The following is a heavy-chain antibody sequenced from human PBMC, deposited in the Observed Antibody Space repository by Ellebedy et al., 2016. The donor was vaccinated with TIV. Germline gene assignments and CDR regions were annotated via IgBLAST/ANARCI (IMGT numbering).Heavy chain of an antibody. D-gene: IGHD3-9*01. CDR2: IKEDGSQT. CDR3: ATDRGYFTFDY. V-gene: IGHV3-7*03. J-gene: IGHJ4*02. CDR1: GFTFSTYW. Sequence: PGGSLRLSCATSGFTFSTYWMAWVRQAPGKGLEWVANIKEDGSQTYYVGSVKSRFTISRDNAKNSLYLQMNSLRADDTAVYYCATDRGYFTFDYWGQGSLITVSS.